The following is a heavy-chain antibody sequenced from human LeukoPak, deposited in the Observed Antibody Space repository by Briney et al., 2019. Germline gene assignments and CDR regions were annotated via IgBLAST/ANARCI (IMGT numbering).Heavy chain of an antibody. CDR3: ARDGELRYFDWLSIPFDY. D-gene: IGHD3-9*01. CDR1: GYTFTSYG. V-gene: IGHV1-18*01. CDR2: ISAYNGNT. Sequence: ASVKVSCKASGYTFTSYGISWVRQAPGQGLEWMGWISAYNGNTNYAQKLQGRVTMTTDTSTSTAYMKLRSLRSDDTAVYYCARDGELRYFDWLSIPFDYWGQGTLVTVSS. J-gene: IGHJ4*02.